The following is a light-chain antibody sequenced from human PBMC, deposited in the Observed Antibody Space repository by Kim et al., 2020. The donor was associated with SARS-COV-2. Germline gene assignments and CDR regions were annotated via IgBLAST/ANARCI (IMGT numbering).Light chain of an antibody. Sequence: EIVLTQSPATLSLSPGERATLSCRASQSVSKSLGWYQQKTGQAPRLLIYDASNRATDIPARFSGSGSGTDFTLTISSLEPEDFAVYYCQQRSKWPLTFGGGTKVDIK. CDR1: QSVSKS. CDR2: DAS. J-gene: IGKJ4*01. V-gene: IGKV3-11*01. CDR3: QQRSKWPLT.